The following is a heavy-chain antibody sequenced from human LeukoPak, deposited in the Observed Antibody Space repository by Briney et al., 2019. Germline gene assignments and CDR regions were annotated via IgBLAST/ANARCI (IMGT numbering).Heavy chain of an antibody. D-gene: IGHD1-26*01. Sequence: PSETLSLTCAVYGGSFSGYYWSWIRQPPGKGLEWIGEINHSGSTNYNPSLKSRVTISVDTSKNQFSLKLSSVTAADTAVYYCARGGVGAYAFDIWGQGTMVTVSS. J-gene: IGHJ3*02. CDR2: INHSGST. CDR1: GGSFSGYY. V-gene: IGHV4-34*01. CDR3: ARGGVGAYAFDI.